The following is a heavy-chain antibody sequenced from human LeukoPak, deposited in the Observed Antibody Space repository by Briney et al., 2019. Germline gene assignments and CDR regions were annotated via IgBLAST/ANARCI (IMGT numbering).Heavy chain of an antibody. Sequence: ASVKVSCKASGGTFSSYAISWVRQAPGQGLEWMGGIIPIFGTANYAQKFQARVTITADESTSTAYMELSSLRSEDTAVYYCARDDPGTSRYYYGMDVWGQGTTVTVSS. CDR2: IIPIFGTA. D-gene: IGHD6-6*01. J-gene: IGHJ6*02. CDR1: GGTFSSYA. CDR3: ARDDPGTSRYYYGMDV. V-gene: IGHV1-69*13.